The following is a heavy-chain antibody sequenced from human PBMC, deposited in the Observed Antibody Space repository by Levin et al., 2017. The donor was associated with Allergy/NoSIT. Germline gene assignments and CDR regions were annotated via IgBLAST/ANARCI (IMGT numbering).Heavy chain of an antibody. CDR2: LYPSGRT. V-gene: IGHV4-4*07. CDR1: GGSISSYY. J-gene: IGHJ4*02. CDR3: ARERTTVTDLFDF. Sequence: PSETLSLTCTVSGGSISSYYWSWIRQPAGKGLEWIGRLYPSGRTDYNPSLKSRVTMSLDTSKNHFSLRLSSVTAADTAVYYCARERTTVTDLFDFWGQGTLVTVSS. D-gene: IGHD4-11*01.